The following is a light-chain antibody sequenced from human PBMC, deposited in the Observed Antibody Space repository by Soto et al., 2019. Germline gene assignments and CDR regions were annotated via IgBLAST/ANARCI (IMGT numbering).Light chain of an antibody. CDR2: DAY. V-gene: IGKV1-39*01. Sequence: DIQMTQYPSSLSASVGDRCSITCLSSQTISTFLHWFQQKPGKAPNLLIYDAYSLQSGVTSRFSGSGSGTDFTLTISSLQPEDFGTYYCQPTYSTFVSFGGATKVDIK. CDR3: QPTYSTFVS. J-gene: IGKJ4*01. CDR1: QTISTF.